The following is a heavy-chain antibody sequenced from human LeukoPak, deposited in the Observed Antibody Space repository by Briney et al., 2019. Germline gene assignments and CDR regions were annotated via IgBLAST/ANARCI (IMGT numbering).Heavy chain of an antibody. J-gene: IGHJ4*02. CDR3: AKSRSGSANWALQIFDN. D-gene: IGHD1-1*01. CDR1: GFPSEGYN. Sequence: PGGSLRLSCVASGFPSEGYNMHWVRQAPGKGLEWISNITSASSTIYYADYVKGRFTISRDNSNNSLFVQMNSLRAEDTAVYFCAKSRSGSANWALQIFDNWGQGTLVTVSS. V-gene: IGHV3-48*01. CDR2: ITSASSTI.